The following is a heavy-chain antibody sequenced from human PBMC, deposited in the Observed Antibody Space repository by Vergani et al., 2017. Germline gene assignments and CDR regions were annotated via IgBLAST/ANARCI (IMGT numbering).Heavy chain of an antibody. J-gene: IGHJ6*03. V-gene: IGHV3-72*01. CDR3: PRNWGWKPDLRANYYLYMYG. CDR1: GFTFSDRY. CDR2: TGNKPNSDTT. Sequence: EVQLVESGGGLVQPGGSLRLSCAASGFTFSDRYMDWVRQAPGKGLEWVGRTGNKPNSDTTEYAASVKGRFTISRDDSKSSLYLQMNSLKTEDTAVYFCPRNWGWKPDLRANYYLYMYGWGKGTTVTVSS. D-gene: IGHD3-16*01.